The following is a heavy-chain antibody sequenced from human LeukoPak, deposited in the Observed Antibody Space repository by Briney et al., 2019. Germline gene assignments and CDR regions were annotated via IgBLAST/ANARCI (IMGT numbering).Heavy chain of an antibody. CDR3: ARPSGDNGGWIGY. V-gene: IGHV3-23*01. Sequence: GGSLRLSCAASGFTFAIFDMTWVRQAPGEGLEWVSAIPGSGVNTWYADSVKGRFTISRDNSANMVYLQMDSLRAEDTAVYYCARPSGDNGGWIGYWGQGTLVTVSS. CDR2: IPGSGVNT. D-gene: IGHD6-19*01. CDR1: GFTFAIFD. J-gene: IGHJ4*02.